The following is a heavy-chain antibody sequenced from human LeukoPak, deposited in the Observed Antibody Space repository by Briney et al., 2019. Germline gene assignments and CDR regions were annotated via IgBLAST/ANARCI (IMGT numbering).Heavy chain of an antibody. V-gene: IGHV3-30-3*01. CDR3: ARDLVGATTGLSSVSYYFDY. J-gene: IGHJ4*02. Sequence: PGGSLRLSCAASGFTFSSYAMHWVRQAPGKGLEWVAVISYNGSNKYYADSVKGRFTISRDNAKNSLYLQMNSLRAEDTAVYYCARDLVGATTGLSSVSYYFDYWGQGTLVTVSS. CDR1: GFTFSSYA. CDR2: ISYNGSNK. D-gene: IGHD1-26*01.